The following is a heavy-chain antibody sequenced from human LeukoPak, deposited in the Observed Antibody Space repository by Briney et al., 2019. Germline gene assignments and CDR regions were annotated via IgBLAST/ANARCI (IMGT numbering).Heavy chain of an antibody. CDR1: GYTFSSYA. CDR2: ISSNWGSK. CDR3: VKAQGGYEYYFDY. V-gene: IGHV3-64D*06. J-gene: IGHJ4*02. D-gene: IGHD5-12*01. Sequence: GVSLSLPCSASGYTFSSYAMHGVRQPPGKGLEYVSAISSNWGSKYYAEVVRGRFTISRDNSKNTLYLQMSSLRAEDTAVYYCVKAQGGYEYYFDYWGQGTLVTVSS.